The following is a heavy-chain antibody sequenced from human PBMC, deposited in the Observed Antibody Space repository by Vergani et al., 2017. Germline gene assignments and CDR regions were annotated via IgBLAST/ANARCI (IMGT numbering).Heavy chain of an antibody. V-gene: IGHV4-39*07. J-gene: IGHJ3*01. Sequence: QLQLQESGPGLVKPSETLSLTCTVSGGSISSSSYYWGWIRQPPGKGLEWIGSIYYSGSTYYNPSLKSRVTISVDTSKNQFSLKLSSVTAADTAVYYCARGLELAAAGRVLWGQGTMVTVSS. CDR1: GGSISSSSYY. D-gene: IGHD6-13*01. CDR3: ARGLELAAAGRVL. CDR2: IYYSGST.